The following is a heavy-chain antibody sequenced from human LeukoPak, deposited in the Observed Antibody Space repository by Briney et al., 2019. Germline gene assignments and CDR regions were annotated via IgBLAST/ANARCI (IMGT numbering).Heavy chain of an antibody. CDR1: GPSDIDYY. D-gene: IGHD7-27*01. Sequence: PSETPSLTCTVSGPSDIDYYWSWTRHSPGKGLEWISYIHHSGNSDYNPSLRSRVTTSLDTSKNQFSLNLISVTAADADVYYCSRGHWGLQYWGQGTLVTVSS. CDR2: IHHSGNS. V-gene: IGHV4-59*02. CDR3: SRGHWGLQY. J-gene: IGHJ4*02.